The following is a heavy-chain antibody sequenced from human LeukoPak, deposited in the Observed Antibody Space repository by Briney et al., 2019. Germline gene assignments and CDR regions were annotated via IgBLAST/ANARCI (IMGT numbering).Heavy chain of an antibody. CDR3: ARDHDRGGYFDY. CDR1: EFIFFKYW. D-gene: IGHD6-25*01. Sequence: PGGSLRLSCEGFEFIFFKYWMSWVRQVPGKGLEWVANIDEDGDERYYSDSVKGRFTISRDNAKNSVYLQMNSLRPEDTAVYYCARDHDRGGYFDYWGQGTLVTVSS. V-gene: IGHV3-7*01. CDR2: IDEDGDER. J-gene: IGHJ4*02.